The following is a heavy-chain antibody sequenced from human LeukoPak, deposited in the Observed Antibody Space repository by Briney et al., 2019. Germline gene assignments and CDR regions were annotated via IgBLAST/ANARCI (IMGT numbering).Heavy chain of an antibody. J-gene: IGHJ4*02. CDR3: ARGRRIAVAGRLFLDY. CDR1: GGSISSSSYY. D-gene: IGHD6-19*01. V-gene: IGHV4-39*01. Sequence: SETLSLTCTVSGGSISSSSYYWGWIRQPPGKGLEWIGSIYYSGSTYYNPSLKSRVTISVDTSKNQFSLKLSSVTAADTAVYYCARGRRIAVAGRLFLDYWGQGTLVTVSS. CDR2: IYYSGST.